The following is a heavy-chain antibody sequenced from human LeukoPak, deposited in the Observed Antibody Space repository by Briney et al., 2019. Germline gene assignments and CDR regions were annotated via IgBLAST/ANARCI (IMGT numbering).Heavy chain of an antibody. CDR2: INHSGST. D-gene: IGHD6-13*01. J-gene: IGHJ4*02. Sequence: SETLSLTCTVSGGSISSYYWSWIRQPPGKGLEWIGEINHSGSTNYNPSLKSRVTISVDTSKNQFSLKLSSVTAADTAVYYCARELQGRSSWYFGPWGQGTLVTVSS. CDR1: GGSISSYY. CDR3: ARELQGRSSWYFGP. V-gene: IGHV4-34*01.